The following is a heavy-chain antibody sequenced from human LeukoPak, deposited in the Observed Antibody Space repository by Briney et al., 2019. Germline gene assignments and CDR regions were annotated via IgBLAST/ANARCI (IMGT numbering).Heavy chain of an antibody. V-gene: IGHV4-39*01. CDR3: ARVGDMITFGGVIVEGYFDY. D-gene: IGHD3-16*02. J-gene: IGHJ4*02. CDR2: IYYSGST. CDR1: GGSISSSSYY. Sequence: SETLSLTCTVSGGSISSSSYYWGWIRQPPGKGLEWFGSIYYSGSTYYNPSLKSRVTISVDTSKNQFSLQLNSVTPEDTAVYYCARVGDMITFGGVIVEGYFDYWGQGTLVTVSS.